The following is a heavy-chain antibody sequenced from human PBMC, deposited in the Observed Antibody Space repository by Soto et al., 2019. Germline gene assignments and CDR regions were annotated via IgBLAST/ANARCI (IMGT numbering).Heavy chain of an antibody. V-gene: IGHV4-30-2*01. J-gene: IGHJ4*02. D-gene: IGHD1-26*01. Sequence: SETLSLTCTVSGASITFGGYSWSWIRQTPGKGLEWIGYINHLETTFYNPSFESRLTLSIDRAKNQFSLKLHSMSAADRAVYFCARGGGSDSFDYWGQGILVTAPQ. CDR1: GASITFGGYS. CDR3: ARGGGSDSFDY. CDR2: INHLETT.